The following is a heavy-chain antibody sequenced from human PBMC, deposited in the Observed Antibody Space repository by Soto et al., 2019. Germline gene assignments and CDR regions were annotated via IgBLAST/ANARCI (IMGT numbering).Heavy chain of an antibody. Sequence: SETLSLTCTVSGGSISSSSYYWGWIRQPPGKGLEWIGSIYYSGSTYYNPSLKSRVTISVDTSKNQFSLKLSSVTAADTAVYYCARTEDYGDYFPIANNFDYWGQGTLVTVSS. CDR1: GGSISSSSYY. D-gene: IGHD4-17*01. J-gene: IGHJ4*02. V-gene: IGHV4-39*01. CDR2: IYYSGST. CDR3: ARTEDYGDYFPIANNFDY.